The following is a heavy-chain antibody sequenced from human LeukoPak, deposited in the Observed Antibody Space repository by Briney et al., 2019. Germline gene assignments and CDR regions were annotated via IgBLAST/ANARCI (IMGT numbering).Heavy chain of an antibody. CDR3: ARRRQRGYGSSWYVDAFDI. D-gene: IGHD6-13*01. CDR1: GYSFTSYW. CDR2: IYPGDSDT. J-gene: IGHJ3*02. Sequence: GESLKISCKGSGYSFTSYWIGWVRQMPGKGLGWMGIIYPGDSDTRYSTSFQGQVTISAKKSISTAYLQWSSLKASETAMYYCARRRQRGYGSSWYVDAFDIWGQGTMVTVSS. V-gene: IGHV5-51*01.